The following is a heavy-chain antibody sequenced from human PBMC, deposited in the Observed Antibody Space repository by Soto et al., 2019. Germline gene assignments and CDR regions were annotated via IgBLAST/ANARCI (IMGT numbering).Heavy chain of an antibody. CDR3: ARDMTRTVVPYFDF. D-gene: IGHD1-7*01. J-gene: IGHJ4*02. V-gene: IGHV1-69*06. CDR2: IIPISGAA. Sequence: SVKVSCKASGGTFSNYVVNWVRQAPGQGLEWMGRIIPISGAANYAQKFQGRVTITADKSTGTSYMELSSLRSEDTAVYYCARDMTRTVVPYFDFWGQGTLVTVSS. CDR1: GGTFSNYV.